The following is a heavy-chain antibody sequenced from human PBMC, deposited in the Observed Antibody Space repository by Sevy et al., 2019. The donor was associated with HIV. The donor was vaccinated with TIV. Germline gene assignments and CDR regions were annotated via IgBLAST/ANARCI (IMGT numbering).Heavy chain of an antibody. V-gene: IGHV3-11*01. J-gene: IGHJ6*02. D-gene: IGHD3-10*01. CDR2: MSNSGTTI. Sequence: GGSLRLSCAASGFMFSDYHMSWIRQAPGKGLEWISYMSNSGTTIYYAESVKGRFSISRDNAEKSLYLQMNSLRAEDTAVYYCARAWFGEADGMEVWGQGTTVTVSS. CDR1: GFMFSDYH. CDR3: ARAWFGEADGMEV.